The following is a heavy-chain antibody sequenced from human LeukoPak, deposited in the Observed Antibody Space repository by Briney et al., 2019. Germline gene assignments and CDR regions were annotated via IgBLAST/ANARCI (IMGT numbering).Heavy chain of an antibody. V-gene: IGHV4-59*01. J-gene: IGHJ6*03. CDR1: GGSISSYY. CDR2: IYYSGST. Sequence: SETLSLTCTVSGGSISSYYWSWIRQPPGKGLEWIGYIYYSGSTKYNPSLKSRVTISVDTSKNQFSLKLSSVTAADTAVYYCAREGPVSSRFGVVTLYYYYMDVWGKGTTVTVSS. CDR3: AREGPVSSRFGVVTLYYYYMDV. D-gene: IGHD3-3*01.